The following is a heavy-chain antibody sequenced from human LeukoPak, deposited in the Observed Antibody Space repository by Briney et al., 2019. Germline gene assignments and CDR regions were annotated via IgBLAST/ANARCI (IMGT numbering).Heavy chain of an antibody. CDR1: GITLSNYG. J-gene: IGHJ4*02. CDR3: AKRGVVVRVILVGFHKEANYFDS. D-gene: IGHD3-10*01. Sequence: GGSLRLSCAVSGITLSNYGMSWVRQAPGKGLEWVAGISGGGGGTNCADSVKGRFTVSRDNPKNTLYLQMHSLRAEDTAVYFCAKRGVVVRVILVGFHKEANYFDSWGQGALVTVSS. CDR2: ISGGGGGT. V-gene: IGHV3-23*01.